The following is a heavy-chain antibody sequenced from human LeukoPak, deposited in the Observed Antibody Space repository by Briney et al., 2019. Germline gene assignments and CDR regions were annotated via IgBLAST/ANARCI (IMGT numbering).Heavy chain of an antibody. J-gene: IGHJ4*02. CDR3: TTRSPARYCSDGACYSSADY. CDR1: GFTFSSHG. V-gene: IGHV3-15*01. CDR2: IRSKADGGTP. Sequence: GGSLRLSCAASGFTFSSHGMSWVRQAPGKGLEWVGHIRSKADGGTPDYIAPVKGRFTISRDDSKDTLYLQMNSLNTEDTAMYYCTTRSPARYCSDGACYSSADYWGQGTLVTVSS. D-gene: IGHD2-15*01.